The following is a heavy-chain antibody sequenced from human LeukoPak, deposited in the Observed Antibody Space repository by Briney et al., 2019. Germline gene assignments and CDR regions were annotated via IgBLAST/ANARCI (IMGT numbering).Heavy chain of an antibody. CDR2: IYHSGST. D-gene: IGHD3-16*01. CDR3: VRLFLRNYEVDP. CDR1: GGSISSSNW. J-gene: IGHJ5*02. V-gene: IGHV4-4*02. Sequence: PSGTLSLTCAVSGGSISSSNWWSWVRQPPGKGLEWIGEIYHSGSTNYNPSLKSRVTISVDKSKNQFSLKLSSVTAADTAVYFCVRLFLRNYEVDPWGQGILVTVSS.